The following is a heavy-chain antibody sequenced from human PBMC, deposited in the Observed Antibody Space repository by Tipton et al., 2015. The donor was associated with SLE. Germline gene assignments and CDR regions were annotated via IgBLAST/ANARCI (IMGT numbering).Heavy chain of an antibody. CDR2: IYYSGTT. V-gene: IGHV4-59*08. J-gene: IGHJ5*02. CDR3: ARHVEGGFDP. CDR1: GDSISYNY. Sequence: LRLSCTVSGDSISYNYWSWFRQPPGKGLEWLGYIYYSGTTDYNPSLMGRLTISVDTSKNQFSLRLRSVTAADTAVYYCARHVEGGFDPWGQGTLVTVSS.